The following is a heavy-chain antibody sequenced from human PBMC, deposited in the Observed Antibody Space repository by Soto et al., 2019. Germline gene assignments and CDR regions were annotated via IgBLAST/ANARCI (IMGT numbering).Heavy chain of an antibody. CDR3: ARDRGEGYCSGGSCYSFDY. D-gene: IGHD2-15*01. CDR2: MNPNSGNT. Sequence: ASVKVSCTASGYTFASYDINWVRQATGQGLEWMGWMNPNSGNTGYAQKFQGRVTMTRNTSISTAYMELSSLRSEDTAVYYCARDRGEGYCSGGSCYSFDYWGQGTPVTVSS. CDR1: GYTFASYD. J-gene: IGHJ4*02. V-gene: IGHV1-8*01.